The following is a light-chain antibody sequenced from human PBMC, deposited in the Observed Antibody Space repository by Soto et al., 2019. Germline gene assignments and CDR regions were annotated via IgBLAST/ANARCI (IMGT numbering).Light chain of an antibody. J-gene: IGKJ1*01. CDR2: GSS. CDR3: QHSNSYPWT. V-gene: IGKV1-12*01. CDR1: QGVSDW. Sequence: DSQMAQSPSSVSASVGDSVTITSRAIQGVSDWVAWYQQKPGEAPKLLIYGSSSLLSGVPSRFSGTRSGTDFTLTISSLQPEDFATYYCQHSNSYPWTFGQGTKVDI.